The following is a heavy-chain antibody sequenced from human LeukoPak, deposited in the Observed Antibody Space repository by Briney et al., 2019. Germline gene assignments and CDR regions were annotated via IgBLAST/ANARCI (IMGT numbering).Heavy chain of an antibody. J-gene: IGHJ4*02. D-gene: IGHD6-13*01. CDR3: ARRRSIAAAGGDY. Sequence: SETLSLTCAVYGGSFSGYYWSWIRQPPGKGLEWIGEINHSGSTNYNPSLKSRVTISVDTSKNQFSLKLSTVTAADTAVYYCARRRSIAAAGGDYWGQGTLVTVSS. CDR1: GGSFSGYY. CDR2: INHSGST. V-gene: IGHV4-34*01.